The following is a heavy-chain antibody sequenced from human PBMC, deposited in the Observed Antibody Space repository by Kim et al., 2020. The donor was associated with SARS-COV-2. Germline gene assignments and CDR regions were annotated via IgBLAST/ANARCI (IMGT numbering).Heavy chain of an antibody. CDR3: AGRPLTGGAGS. CDR1: VGSISSSSYY. CDR2: IHYIGTTRT. V-gene: IGHV4-39*01. D-gene: IGHD2-8*02. J-gene: IGHJ5*02. Sequence: SETLSLTCTVSVGSISSSSYYWDWIRQPPGKGLEWIGSIHYIGTTRTYYNPSLKSRVTISVDTSKNQFSLKLSSVTAADTAVYYCAGRPLTGGAGSWGQG.